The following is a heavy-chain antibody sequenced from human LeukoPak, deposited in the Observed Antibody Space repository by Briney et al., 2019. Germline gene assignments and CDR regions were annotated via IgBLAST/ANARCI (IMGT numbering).Heavy chain of an antibody. J-gene: IGHJ4*02. Sequence: PGGSLRLSCAASGFTFSSYAMSWVRQAPGKGLEWIGYIYYTGNTNYNPSLKSRVTISVDTSKNQFSLKLSSVTAADTAVYYCARDQYGSYRETERYFDYWGQGTLVTVSS. CDR3: ARDQYGSYRETERYFDY. D-gene: IGHD1-26*01. CDR2: IYYTGNT. V-gene: IGHV4-59*01. CDR1: GFTFSSYA.